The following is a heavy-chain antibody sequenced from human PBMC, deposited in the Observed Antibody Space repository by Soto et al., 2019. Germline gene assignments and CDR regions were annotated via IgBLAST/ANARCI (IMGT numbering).Heavy chain of an antibody. CDR3: ARDNSGRETYYFDY. CDR1: GGTFSSYA. J-gene: IGHJ4*02. Sequence: SVKVSCKASGGTFSSYAISWVRQAPGQGLEWMGGIIPIFGTANYAQKFQGRVTITADESASTAYMELSSLRSEDTAVYYCARDNSGRETYYFDYWGQGTLVTVSS. CDR2: IIPIFGTA. V-gene: IGHV1-69*13. D-gene: IGHD1-1*01.